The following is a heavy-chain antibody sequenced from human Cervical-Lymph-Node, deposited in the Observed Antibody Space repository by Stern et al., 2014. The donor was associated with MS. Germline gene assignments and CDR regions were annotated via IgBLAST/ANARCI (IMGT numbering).Heavy chain of an antibody. D-gene: IGHD3-16*01. CDR1: GGTFSSYT. CDR3: ASWSRLRLGESYYFDY. J-gene: IGHJ4*02. Sequence: QLVQSGAEVKKPGSSVKVSCKASGGTFSSYTISWVRQAPGKGLEWMGRIIPILGIANYAQKFQGRVTITADKSTSTAYMELSSLRSEDTAVYYCASWSRLRLGESYYFDYWGQGTLVTVSS. V-gene: IGHV1-69*09. CDR2: IIPILGIA.